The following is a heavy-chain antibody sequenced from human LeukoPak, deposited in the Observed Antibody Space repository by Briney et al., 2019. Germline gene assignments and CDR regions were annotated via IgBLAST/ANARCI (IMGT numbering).Heavy chain of an antibody. J-gene: IGHJ3*02. V-gene: IGHV3-11*01. CDR1: GFTFSDYY. CDR3: ARDPRDYGDYSQIDIAFDI. Sequence: GGSLRLSCAASGFTFSDYYMSWIRQAPGKGLEWVSYISSSGGTIYYADSVKGRFTISRDNAKNSLYLQMNSLRAEDTAVYYCARDPRDYGDYSQIDIAFDIWGQGTMVTVSS. CDR2: ISSSGGTI. D-gene: IGHD4-17*01.